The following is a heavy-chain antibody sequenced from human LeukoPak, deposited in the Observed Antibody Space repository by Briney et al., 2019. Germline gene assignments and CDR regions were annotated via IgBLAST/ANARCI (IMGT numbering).Heavy chain of an antibody. Sequence: GGSLRLSCAASGFTFSDYYMSWIRQAPGKGLEWVSYISSGSSYTNYADSVKGRFTISRDNAKKSLYLQMNRLRAEDTAVYYCARDQWYYYGSGSYHPQDYWGQGTLVTVSS. CDR3: ARDQWYYYGSGSYHPQDY. D-gene: IGHD3-10*01. V-gene: IGHV3-11*06. CDR2: ISSGSSYT. J-gene: IGHJ4*02. CDR1: GFTFSDYY.